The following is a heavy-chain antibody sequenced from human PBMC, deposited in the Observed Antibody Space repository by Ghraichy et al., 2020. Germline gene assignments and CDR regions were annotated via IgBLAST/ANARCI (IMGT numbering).Heavy chain of an antibody. CDR3: ARFHSSSKVSPLYY. J-gene: IGHJ4*02. D-gene: IGHD6-6*01. CDR2: IKQDGSER. V-gene: IGHV3-7*03. Sequence: GGSLRLSCAASGFTFSSYWMSWVRQAPGKGLEWVANIKQDGSERYYVDSVKGRFTISRDNAKNSLYLHMNSLRAEDTAVYYCARFHSSSKVSPLYYWGQGTLVTVSS. CDR1: GFTFSSYW.